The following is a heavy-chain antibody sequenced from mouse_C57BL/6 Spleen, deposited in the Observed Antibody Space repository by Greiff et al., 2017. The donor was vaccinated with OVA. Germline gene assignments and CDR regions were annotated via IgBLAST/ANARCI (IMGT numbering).Heavy chain of an antibody. J-gene: IGHJ4*01. CDR2: IDPSDSET. D-gene: IGHD1-1*01. V-gene: IGHV1-52*01. CDR3: ARSNYYGSSYGAMDY. Sequence: VKLQQPGAELVRPGSSVKLSCKASGYTFTSYWMHWVKQRPIQGLEWIGNIDPSDSETHYNQKFKDKATLTVDKSSSTAYMQLSRLTSEDSAVDYCARSNYYGSSYGAMDYWGQGTSVTVSS. CDR1: GYTFTSYW.